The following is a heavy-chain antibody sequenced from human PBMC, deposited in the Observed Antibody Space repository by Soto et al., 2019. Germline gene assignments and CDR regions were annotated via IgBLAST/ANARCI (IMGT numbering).Heavy chain of an antibody. V-gene: IGHV1-18*01. J-gene: IGHJ4*02. D-gene: IGHD1-26*01. CDR2: ISAYNGNT. CDR1: GYTFTSYG. Sequence: ASVKVSCKASGYTFTSYGISWVRQAPGQGLEGMGWISAYNGNTNYAQKLQGRVTMTTDTSTSTAYMELRSLRSDDTAVYYCARGLTVAIVGAMYYFDYWGQGTLVTVSS. CDR3: ARGLTVAIVGAMYYFDY.